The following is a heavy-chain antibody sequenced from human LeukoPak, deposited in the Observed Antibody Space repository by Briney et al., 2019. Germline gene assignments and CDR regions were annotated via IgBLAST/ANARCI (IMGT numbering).Heavy chain of an antibody. J-gene: IGHJ4*02. CDR2: ISYDGSNK. CDR1: GFTFSSYG. V-gene: IGHV3-30*03. D-gene: IGHD6-6*01. CDR3: ARVKRIAARDDPFDY. Sequence: PGGSLRLSCAASGFTFSSYGMHWVRQAPGKGLEWVAVISYDGSNKYYADSVKGRFTISRDNSKNTLYLQMNSLRAEDTAVYYCARVKRIAARDDPFDYWGQGTLVSVSS.